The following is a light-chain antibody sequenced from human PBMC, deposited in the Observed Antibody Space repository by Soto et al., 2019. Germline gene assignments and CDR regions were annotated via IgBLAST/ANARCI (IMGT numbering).Light chain of an antibody. CDR3: HQYNSYPWT. Sequence: LAWYQQKPGKAPNLLIYDASTLDSGVSSRFSGSGSGTEFTLTISSLHPDDSATYYCHQYNSYPWTFGQGTNVEIK. CDR2: DAS. J-gene: IGKJ1*01. V-gene: IGKV1-5*03.